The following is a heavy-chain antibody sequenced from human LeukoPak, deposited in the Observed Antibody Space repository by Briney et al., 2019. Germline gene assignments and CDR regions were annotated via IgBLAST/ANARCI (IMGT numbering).Heavy chain of an antibody. V-gene: IGHV4-30-4*08. D-gene: IGHD6-19*01. Sequence: SETLSLTCTVSGGSISSGDYYWSWIRQPPGKGLEWIGYIYYSGSTYYNPSLKSRVTISVDTSKNQFSLKLSSVTAADTAVYYCARHETVAGVDYWGQGTLVTVSS. CDR3: ARHETVAGVDY. J-gene: IGHJ4*02. CDR1: GGSISSGDYY. CDR2: IYYSGST.